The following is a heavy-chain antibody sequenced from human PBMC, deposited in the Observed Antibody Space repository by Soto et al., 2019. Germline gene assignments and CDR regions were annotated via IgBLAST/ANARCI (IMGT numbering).Heavy chain of an antibody. J-gene: IGHJ4*02. D-gene: IGHD6-6*01. Sequence: QVQLVQSGAEVNKPGASVKVSCKASGYTFSSYAIHWVRQAPGQGLEWMGWINAGNGNSEYSQKFQGRVTITRDTSASTVYLELSSLRLEDTGVFFCARFYGSSASWGQGSLLTVSS. CDR3: ARFYGSSAS. CDR2: INAGNGNS. CDR1: GYTFSSYA. V-gene: IGHV1-3*01.